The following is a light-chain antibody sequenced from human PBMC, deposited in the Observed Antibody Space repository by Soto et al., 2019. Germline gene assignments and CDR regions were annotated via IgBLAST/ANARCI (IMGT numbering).Light chain of an antibody. Sequence: ETLLTQSPATLSVSPGERVTLSCRASESVRDNLAWYQQKPGQAPRLLIYGASTRAPGISDRFSGSGFGTVFSLTISSLQSEDFAVYYCQQHNDWPPSTFGQGTKLDIK. J-gene: IGKJ2*01. V-gene: IGKV3-15*01. CDR3: QQHNDWPPST. CDR2: GAS. CDR1: ESVRDN.